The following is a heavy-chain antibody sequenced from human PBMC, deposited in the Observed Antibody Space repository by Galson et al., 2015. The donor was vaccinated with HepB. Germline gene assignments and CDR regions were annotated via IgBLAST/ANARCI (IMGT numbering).Heavy chain of an antibody. CDR1: GFTFRTYW. CDR2: IKQDESER. CDR3: ARWRWRMGNFAFDL. Sequence: SLRLSGAASGFTFRTYWMSWGRQAPGKGLEWVANIKQDESERDFVDSVKGRFTISRDNSNNSQFLQMNSLRVEDTAVYYCARWRWRMGNFAFDLWGQGTMVTVSS. D-gene: IGHD1-7*01. J-gene: IGHJ3*01. V-gene: IGHV3-7*01.